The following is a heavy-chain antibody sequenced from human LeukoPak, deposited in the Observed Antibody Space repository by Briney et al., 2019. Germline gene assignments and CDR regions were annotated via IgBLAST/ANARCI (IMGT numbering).Heavy chain of an antibody. CDR1: GGSFSGYY. J-gene: IGHJ4*02. D-gene: IGHD2-21*02. CDR3: ARGVTFDY. V-gene: IGHV4-34*01. CDR2: INHSGST. Sequence: SETLSLTCAVYGGSFSGYYWSWIRQPPGKGLEWIGEINHSGSTNYNPSLKSRVTISVDTSKNQFSLKLSSVTAADTAVYYCARGVTFDYWGQGTLVTVSS.